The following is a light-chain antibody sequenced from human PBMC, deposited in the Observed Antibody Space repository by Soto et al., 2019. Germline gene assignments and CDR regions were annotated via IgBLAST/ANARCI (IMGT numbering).Light chain of an antibody. V-gene: IGKV3-11*01. CDR3: QQRSNWRVT. Sequence: EIVMTQSPATLSVSPGERVTLSCRASQSLTRNLAWYQHKPGQAPRLLIYDASNRATGIPARFSGSGSGTDFTLTISSLEPEDIAVYYCQQRSNWRVTFGGGTKVDI. CDR2: DAS. CDR1: QSLTRN. J-gene: IGKJ4*01.